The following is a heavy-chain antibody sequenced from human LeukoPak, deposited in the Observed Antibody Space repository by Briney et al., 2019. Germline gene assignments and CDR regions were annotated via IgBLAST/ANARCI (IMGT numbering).Heavy chain of an antibody. CDR2: IYYSGST. CDR1: GDSISSYY. J-gene: IGHJ6*02. V-gene: IGHV4-59*01. CDR3: ARHRAFMVSSGMDV. D-gene: IGHD3-10*01. Sequence: KASETLSLTCTVSGDSISSYYWSWIRQPPGKGLEWIGYIYYSGSTNYNPSLKSRVTVSVDTSKNQFSLKLSSVTAADTAVYYCARHRAFMVSSGMDVWGQGTTVTVSS.